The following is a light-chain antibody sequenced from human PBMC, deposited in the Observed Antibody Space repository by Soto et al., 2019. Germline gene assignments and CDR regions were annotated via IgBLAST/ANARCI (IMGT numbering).Light chain of an antibody. Sequence: DIQMTQSPSSLSASVGDRVTITCRASQDIGYFLTWYQQRPGKVPKLIFYSASSLFSGAPSRFSGSGSGTDFTLTIFNLQPDDVATYYCQKYDRAPFTFGPGTRVEIK. CDR3: QKYDRAPFT. V-gene: IGKV1-27*01. CDR2: SAS. CDR1: QDIGYF. J-gene: IGKJ3*01.